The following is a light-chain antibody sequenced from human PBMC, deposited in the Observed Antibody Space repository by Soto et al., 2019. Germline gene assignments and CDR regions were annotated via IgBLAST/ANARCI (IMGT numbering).Light chain of an antibody. CDR3: QQYNSYSRT. CDR2: DAS. Sequence: DIQMTQSPSTLSASVGDRVTITCRASQSISSWLAWYQQKPGEAPKLLIYDASSLESGVPSRFSGSGSGTEFTPTISSLQPDDFATYYCQQYNSYSRTFGQGTKVDIK. J-gene: IGKJ1*01. CDR1: QSISSW. V-gene: IGKV1-5*01.